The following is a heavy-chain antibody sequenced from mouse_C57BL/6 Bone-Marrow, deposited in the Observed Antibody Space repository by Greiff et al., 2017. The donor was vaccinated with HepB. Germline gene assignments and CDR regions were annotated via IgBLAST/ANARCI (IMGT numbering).Heavy chain of an antibody. V-gene: IGHV1-64*01. Sequence: QVQLQQSGAELVKPGASVKLSCKASGYTFTSYWMHWVKQRPGQGLEWIGMIHPNSGSTNYNEKFKSKATLTVDKSSSTAYMQLSSLTSEDSAVYYCARSLYYDYDAWFAYWGQGTLVTVSA. CDR3: ARSLYYDYDAWFAY. J-gene: IGHJ3*01. D-gene: IGHD2-4*01. CDR1: GYTFTSYW. CDR2: IHPNSGST.